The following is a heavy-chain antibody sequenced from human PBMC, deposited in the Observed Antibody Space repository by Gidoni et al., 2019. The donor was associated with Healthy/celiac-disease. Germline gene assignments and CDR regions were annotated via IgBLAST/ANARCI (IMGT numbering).Heavy chain of an antibody. CDR3: AIQYCSSTSCYFGAFDI. V-gene: IGHV1-8*01. CDR2: MNPNSGNT. J-gene: IGHJ3*02. CDR1: GYNFTSYD. Sequence: QVQLVQSGAEVKKPGASVKVSCKASGYNFTSYDINWVRQATGQGLEWMGWMNPNSGNTGYAQKFQGRVTMTRNTSISTAYMELSSLRSEDTAVYYCAIQYCSSTSCYFGAFDIWGQGTMVTVSS. D-gene: IGHD2-2*01.